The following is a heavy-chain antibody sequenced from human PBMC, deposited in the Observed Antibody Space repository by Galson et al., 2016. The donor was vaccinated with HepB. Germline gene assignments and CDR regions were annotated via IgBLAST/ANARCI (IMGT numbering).Heavy chain of an antibody. D-gene: IGHD2-2*01. CDR2: IWHDGSNK. CDR3: ARDRFCSNTRCYGWLDP. J-gene: IGHJ5*02. V-gene: IGHV3-33*08. CDR1: GFTISSYG. Sequence: SLRLSCAASGFTISSYGIHWVRQVPGEALEWVTLIWHDGSNKFYADSVKGRFTTSRDNSKNTLSLQMNSLTVEDTAVYYCARDRFCSNTRCYGWLDPWGQGTLVTVSS.